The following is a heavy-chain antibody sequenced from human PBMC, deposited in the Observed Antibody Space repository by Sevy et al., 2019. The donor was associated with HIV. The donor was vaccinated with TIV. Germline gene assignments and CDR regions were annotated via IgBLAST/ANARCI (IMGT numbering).Heavy chain of an antibody. Sequence: ASVKFSCKVSGYTLTELSMHWVRQAPGKGLEWMGGFDPEDGETIYAQKFQGRVTMTEDTSTDTAYMELSSLRSEDTAVYYCATVGKEPRRWAGLSQYGSGSYYNYYYYYGMDVWGQGTTVTVSS. CDR2: FDPEDGET. D-gene: IGHD3-10*01. V-gene: IGHV1-24*01. CDR1: GYTLTELS. CDR3: ATVGKEPRRWAGLSQYGSGSYYNYYYYYGMDV. J-gene: IGHJ6*02.